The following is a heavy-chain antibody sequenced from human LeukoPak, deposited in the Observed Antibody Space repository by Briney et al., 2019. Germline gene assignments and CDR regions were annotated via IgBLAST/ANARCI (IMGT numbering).Heavy chain of an antibody. Sequence: PGGSLRLSCAASGFTFSSYSMNWIRQAPGKGLEWVSSISSSTSYIYYADSVKGRFTISKDNAKNSLYLQMNSLRAEDTAVYYCARAGGSTVFHGDYWGQGTLVTVSS. CDR2: ISSSTSYI. D-gene: IGHD4-17*01. V-gene: IGHV3-21*01. J-gene: IGHJ4*02. CDR1: GFTFSSYS. CDR3: ARAGGSTVFHGDY.